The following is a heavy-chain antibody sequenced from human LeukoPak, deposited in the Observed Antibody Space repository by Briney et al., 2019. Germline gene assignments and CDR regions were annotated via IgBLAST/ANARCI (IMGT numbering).Heavy chain of an antibody. CDR3: ARAGYCSGGSCYFNGMDV. J-gene: IGHJ6*02. V-gene: IGHV1-18*01. CDR2: ISAYNGNT. D-gene: IGHD2-15*01. CDR1: GYTFTSYG. Sequence: ASVKVSCNASGYTFTSYGISWVRQAPGQGLEWMGWISAYNGNTNYAQKLQGRVTMTTDTSTSTAYMELRSLRSDDTAVYYCARAGYCSGGSCYFNGMDVWGQGTTVTVSS.